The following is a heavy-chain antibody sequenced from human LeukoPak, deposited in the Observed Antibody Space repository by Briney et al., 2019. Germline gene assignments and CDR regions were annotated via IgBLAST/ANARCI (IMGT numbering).Heavy chain of an antibody. Sequence: SETLSLTCTVSGGSVSSGSYYWSWIRQPPGKGLEWIGYIYDSGSTNYNPSLKSRVTISVDTSKNQFSLKLSSVTAADTAVYYCARAFIRNLNWFDPWGQGTLVTVSS. V-gene: IGHV4-61*01. CDR3: ARAFIRNLNWFDP. D-gene: IGHD2-21*01. J-gene: IGHJ5*02. CDR1: GGSVSSGSYY. CDR2: IYDSGST.